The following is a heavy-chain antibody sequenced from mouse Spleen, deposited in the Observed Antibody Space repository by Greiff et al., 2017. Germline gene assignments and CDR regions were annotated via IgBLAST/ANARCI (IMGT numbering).Heavy chain of an antibody. CDR2: ISSGGSYT. CDR3: ARHDYGNSYFDY. CDR1: GFTFSSYG. J-gene: IGHJ2*01. D-gene: IGHD2-1*01. V-gene: IGHV5-6*01. Sequence: EVKVVESGGDLVKPGGSLKLSCAASGFTFSSYGMSWVRQTPDKRLEWVATISSGGSYTYYPDSVKGRFTISRDNAKNTLYLQMSSLKSEDTAMYYCARHDYGNSYFDYWGQGTTLTVSS.